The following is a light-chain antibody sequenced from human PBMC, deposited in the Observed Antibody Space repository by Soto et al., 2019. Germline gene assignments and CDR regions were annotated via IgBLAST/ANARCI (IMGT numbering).Light chain of an antibody. V-gene: IGKV3-11*01. Sequence: EIVLTQSPATLSLSPGERATLSCRASQSVSSYLAWYQQKPGQAPRLLIYDASDRADGIPARFSGSGSGTDFTLTISSLEPEDSAIYYCQQADAFPITFGQGTRLEIK. CDR3: QQADAFPIT. CDR2: DAS. CDR1: QSVSSY. J-gene: IGKJ5*01.